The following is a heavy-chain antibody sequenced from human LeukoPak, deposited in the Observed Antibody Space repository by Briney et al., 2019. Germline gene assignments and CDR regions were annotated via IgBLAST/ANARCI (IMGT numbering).Heavy chain of an antibody. J-gene: IGHJ2*01. D-gene: IGHD2-2*01. CDR3: AKVDCGGTGCRRFDL. CDR2: ISSSSSHI. CDR1: GFTFSSYT. Sequence: GGSLRLSCAASGFTFSSYTMNWVRQAPGKGLEWVSFISSSSSHIYYADSLKGRFTISRDNSKNTLYLQMNGLRAEDAAVYYCAKVDCGGTGCRRFDLWGRGTLVTVSS. V-gene: IGHV3-21*04.